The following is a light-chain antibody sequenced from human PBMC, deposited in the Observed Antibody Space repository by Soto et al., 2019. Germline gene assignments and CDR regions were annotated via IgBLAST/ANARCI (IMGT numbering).Light chain of an antibody. CDR1: SSNIGASYE. CDR2: ENN. V-gene: IGLV1-40*01. J-gene: IGLJ1*01. CDR3: QSYDSSLSGYV. Sequence: QSVLTQPPSVSEAPGQRVTISCTGSSSNIGASYEAHWYQQVPGTAPKLLIYENNNRPSGVPDRFSGSKSGTSASLAITGLQAEDVAEYYCQSYDSSLSGYVFGTGTKLTVL.